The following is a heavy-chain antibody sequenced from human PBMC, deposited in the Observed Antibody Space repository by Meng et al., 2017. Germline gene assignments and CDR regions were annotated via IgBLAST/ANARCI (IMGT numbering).Heavy chain of an antibody. CDR2: INAYNGYT. J-gene: IGHJ4*02. Sequence: QGQLVQSGAEVKKPGASVKVSCNASAHTLSSDGFAWVRQAPGQGFEWMGWINAYNGYTDYAQKFLGRVTLTTDTSTNTGYMELRSLTSDDTAVYYCAREGLGLVQLERHYYFDYWGQGTLVTVSS. CDR3: AREGLGLVQLERHYYFDY. V-gene: IGHV1-18*01. CDR1: AHTLSSDG. D-gene: IGHD1-1*01.